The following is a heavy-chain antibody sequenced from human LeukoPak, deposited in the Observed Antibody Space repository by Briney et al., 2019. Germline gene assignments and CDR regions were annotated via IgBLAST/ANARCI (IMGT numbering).Heavy chain of an antibody. CDR2: IRYDGSNK. V-gene: IGHV3-30*02. CDR1: GFTFSSYG. CDR3: AKVPIAVAGIIDF. Sequence: GGSLRLSCAASGFTFSSYGMHWVRQAPGKGLERVAFIRYDGSNKYYADSVKGRFTISRDNSKNTLYLQMHSLRAEDTAVYYCAKVPIAVAGIIDFWGQGTLVTVSS. D-gene: IGHD6-19*01. J-gene: IGHJ4*02.